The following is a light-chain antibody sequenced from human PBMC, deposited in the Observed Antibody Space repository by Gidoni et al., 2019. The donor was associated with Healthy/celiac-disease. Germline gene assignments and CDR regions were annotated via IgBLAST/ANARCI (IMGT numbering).Light chain of an antibody. V-gene: IGKV3-11*01. CDR1: QSVSSY. CDR2: DAS. Sequence: EIVLTQSPATLSLSPGERATLSCRASQSVSSYLAWYQQKPGQAPRLLIYDASNRATGIPARFSGSGSGPDFTLTISSLEPEDFAVYYCQQRSNWPRTFGPGTKVDIK. J-gene: IGKJ3*01. CDR3: QQRSNWPRT.